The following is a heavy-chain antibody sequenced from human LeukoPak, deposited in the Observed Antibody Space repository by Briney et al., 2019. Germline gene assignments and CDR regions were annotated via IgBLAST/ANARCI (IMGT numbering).Heavy chain of an antibody. V-gene: IGHV4-59*12. J-gene: IGHJ3*02. D-gene: IGHD1-26*01. Sequence: PSETLSLTCTVSGGTISSYYWNWIRQPPGKGLEWIGYIHDSGSTKYNPSLKSRVAISVDTSKNQFSLKLSSVTAADTAVYYCARDYTGGFDIWGQGTMVTVSS. CDR2: IHDSGST. CDR1: GGTISSYY. CDR3: ARDYTGGFDI.